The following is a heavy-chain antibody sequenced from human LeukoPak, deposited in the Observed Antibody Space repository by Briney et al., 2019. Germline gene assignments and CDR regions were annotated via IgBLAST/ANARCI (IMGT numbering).Heavy chain of an antibody. V-gene: IGHV4-30-2*01. CDR2: IYHSGST. J-gene: IGHJ4*02. CDR3: ARIRITMIVVVGPPGY. D-gene: IGHD3-22*01. Sequence: SETLSLTCAVSGGSISCGGYSWSWIRQPPGKGLEWLGYIYHSGSTYYNPSLKSRVTISVDRSKNQFSLKLSSVTAADTAVYYCARIRITMIVVVGPPGYWGQGTLVTVSS. CDR1: GGSISCGGYS.